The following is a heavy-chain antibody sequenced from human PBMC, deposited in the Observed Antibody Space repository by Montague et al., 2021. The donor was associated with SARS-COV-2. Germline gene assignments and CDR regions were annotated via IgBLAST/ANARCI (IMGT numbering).Heavy chain of an antibody. D-gene: IGHD2-15*01. Sequence: SETLSLTCARLGWWYSGVDRSSTRLNSSNHLKSFAEISQSGSTNYNPSLKNRVTMSVDTSEKEFSLHLRSVTAAETGVYYCGPLGHCSGDDCYAWSQGTLVTVSS. CDR2: ISQSGST. J-gene: IGHJ5*02. V-gene: IGHV4-34*01. CDR3: GPLGHCSGDDCYA. CDR1: GWWYSGVD.